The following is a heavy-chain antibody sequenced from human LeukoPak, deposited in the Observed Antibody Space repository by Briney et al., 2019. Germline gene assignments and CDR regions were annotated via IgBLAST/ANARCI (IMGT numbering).Heavy chain of an antibody. CDR2: IDPSDSYT. V-gene: IGHV5-10-1*01. CDR3: ARVIHLGELSLYDY. CDR1: GYSFTTYW. J-gene: IGHJ4*02. Sequence: GESLKISCKGSGYSFTTYWITWVRQMPGKGLEWMGRIDPSDSYTNYSPSFQGHVTISADKSISTAYLQWSSLKASDAAMYYCARVIHLGELSLYDYWGQGTLVTVSS. D-gene: IGHD3-16*02.